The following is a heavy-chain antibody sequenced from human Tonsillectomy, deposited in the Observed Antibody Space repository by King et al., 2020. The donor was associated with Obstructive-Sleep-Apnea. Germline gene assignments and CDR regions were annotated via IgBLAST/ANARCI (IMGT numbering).Heavy chain of an antibody. D-gene: IGHD3-3*01. J-gene: IGHJ4*02. CDR2: IYYSGST. CDR1: GVSFSSSSYY. V-gene: IGHV4-39*07. Sequence: QLQESGPGLVKPSETLSLTCTVSGVSFSSSSYYWGWMRQPPGKGLEWIGSIYYSGSTYSNPSLKSRVPISVDTSKNQFSLKLSSVTAADTAVYYCARAAHDFLSGYYPDYWGQGTLVTVSS. CDR3: ARAAHDFLSGYYPDY.